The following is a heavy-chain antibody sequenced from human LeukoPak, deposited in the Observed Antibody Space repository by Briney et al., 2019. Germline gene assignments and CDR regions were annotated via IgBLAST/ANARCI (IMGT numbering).Heavy chain of an antibody. CDR3: ARVLDIAVAAAD. CDR2: IYHSGST. V-gene: IGHV4-38-2*02. J-gene: IGHJ4*02. Sequence: SETLSLTCSVSGYSISSGYYWGWIRQPPGKGLEWIGSIYHSGSTYYNPSLKSRVTVSVDTSKNQFSLKLSSVTAADTAVYYCARVLDIAVAAADWGQGTLVTVSS. CDR1: GYSISSGYY. D-gene: IGHD6-19*01.